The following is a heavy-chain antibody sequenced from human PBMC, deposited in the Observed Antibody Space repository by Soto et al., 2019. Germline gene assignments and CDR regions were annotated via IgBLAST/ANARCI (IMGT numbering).Heavy chain of an antibody. CDR3: ARVERGTATTVVDAFDI. Sequence: QVQLQQWGAGLLKPSETLSLTCAVCGGSVNSGNYYWSWIRQPPGKGLEWIGEMSHSGGTHFNPSLKSRAPISVDTSKNHFSLKMSSVTAADTALYYCARVERGTATTVVDAFDIWGPGTMVTVSS. V-gene: IGHV4-34*01. CDR2: MSHSGGT. J-gene: IGHJ3*02. CDR1: GGSVNSGNYY. D-gene: IGHD1-1*01.